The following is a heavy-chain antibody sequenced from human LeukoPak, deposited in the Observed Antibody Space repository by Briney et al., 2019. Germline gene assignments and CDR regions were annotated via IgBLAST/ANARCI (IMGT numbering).Heavy chain of an antibody. CDR2: IGITSEYI. CDR3: AKDPNGDYVGAFDT. CDR1: GSTITAYA. V-gene: IGHV3-23*01. D-gene: IGHD4-17*01. Sequence: GGSLRLSCAASGSTITAYAMSWVRQSPGKGLEWVSGIGITSEYIHYADSVKGRFTISRDNSKNTVYLEMSSLRAEDAAVYYCAKDPNGDYVGAFDTWGQGTMVIVSS. J-gene: IGHJ3*02.